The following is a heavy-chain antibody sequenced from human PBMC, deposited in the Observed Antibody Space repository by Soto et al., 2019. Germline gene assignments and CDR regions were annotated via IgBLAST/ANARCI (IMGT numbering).Heavy chain of an antibody. D-gene: IGHD6-19*01. J-gene: IGHJ5*02. CDR1: GYSFTSYW. Sequence: GESVKISCKGSGYSFTSYWIAWVLQMPWKGLEWMGIIYPGDSDTRYSPSFQGQVTISADKSISTASLQWSSLRASDTAMYYCARRRSVACTGWFDPWGQGTLVTVSS. CDR2: IYPGDSDT. CDR3: ARRRSVACTGWFDP. V-gene: IGHV5-51*01.